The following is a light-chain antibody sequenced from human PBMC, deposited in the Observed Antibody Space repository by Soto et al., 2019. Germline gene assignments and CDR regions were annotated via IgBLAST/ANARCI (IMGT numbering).Light chain of an antibody. J-gene: IGKJ5*01. CDR2: YVS. V-gene: IGKV3-11*01. Sequence: EIVMTHPPATLSLSLLERAILSFRASQTVSSYLVWYQHKPGQAPRILIYYVSSMATGIPARFSGSGSGTDFSLTIRRLETEDFAVYYCQQRSNWPPEITCGHGPRRALK. CDR1: QTVSSY. CDR3: QQRSNWPPEIT.